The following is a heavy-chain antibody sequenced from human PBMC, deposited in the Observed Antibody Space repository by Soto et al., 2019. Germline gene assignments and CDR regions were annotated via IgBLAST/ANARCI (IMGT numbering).Heavy chain of an antibody. CDR3: AHSLDCSGGSCYSEWFDP. CDR1: GFSLSTSGVG. D-gene: IGHD2-15*01. V-gene: IGHV2-5*02. CDR2: IYWDDDK. Sequence: SGPTLVNPTQTLTLTCTFSGFSLSTSGVGVGWIRQPPGKALEWLALIYWDDDKRYSPSLKSRLTITKDTSKNQVVLTMTNMDPVDTATYYCAHSLDCSGGSCYSEWFDPWGQGTLVTVSS. J-gene: IGHJ5*02.